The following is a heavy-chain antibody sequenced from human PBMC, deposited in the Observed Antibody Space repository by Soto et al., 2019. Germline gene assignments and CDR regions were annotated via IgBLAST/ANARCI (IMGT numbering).Heavy chain of an antibody. CDR3: ASSMTTVTKLFDY. Sequence: GGSLRLSCAASGFTFSSYSMNWVRQAPGKGLEWVSYISSSSSTIYYADSVKGRFTISRDNAKNSLYLQMNSLRAEDTAVYYCASSMTTVTKLFDYWGQGTLVTVSS. V-gene: IGHV3-48*01. J-gene: IGHJ4*02. CDR1: GFTFSSYS. D-gene: IGHD4-17*01. CDR2: ISSSSSTI.